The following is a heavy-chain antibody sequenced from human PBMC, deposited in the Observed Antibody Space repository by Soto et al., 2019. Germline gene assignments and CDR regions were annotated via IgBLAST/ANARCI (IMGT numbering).Heavy chain of an antibody. CDR2: MSDGGRST. J-gene: IGHJ4*02. V-gene: IGHV3-23*01. CDR3: ARTFDFWDGYSRLDH. CDR1: GFRFSDYA. D-gene: IGHD3-3*01. Sequence: PGGSLRLSCAVSGFRFSDYAIGWVRQAPGKGPEWVSFMSDGGRSTYYTDSVKGRFATSRDNSKNTVYLQLQGLRAEDTAIYVCARTFDFWDGYSRLDHWGQGTRVTVSS.